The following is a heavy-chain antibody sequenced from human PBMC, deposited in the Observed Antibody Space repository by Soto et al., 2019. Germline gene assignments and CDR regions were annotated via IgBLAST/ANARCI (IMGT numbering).Heavy chain of an antibody. D-gene: IGHD2-21*01. CDR3: ARASSFRGDFDF. V-gene: IGHV4-4*02. CDR1: GGSIRSSSW. J-gene: IGHJ3*01. CDR2: FYHAGSP. Sequence: PSETLSLTCAVSGGSIRSSSWWTWLRQSPGKGLEWIGEFYHAGSPHYNPSFQSPVTISADTSNNLFSLRLTSVTAADTAIYYCARASSFRGDFDFWGQGTAVTVSS.